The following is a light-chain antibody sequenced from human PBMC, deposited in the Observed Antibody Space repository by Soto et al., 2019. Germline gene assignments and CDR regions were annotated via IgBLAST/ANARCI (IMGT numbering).Light chain of an antibody. CDR2: DVS. Sequence: QSVLTQPASVSGSPGQSITISCTGTSADVAGYNFVSWYQHHPGKAPKLMIYDVSNRPSGVSNRFSGSKSGNTASLTISGLQAEDEADYYCSSYTSSRTHVVFGGGTNVTVL. J-gene: IGLJ2*01. CDR3: SSYTSSRTHVV. CDR1: SADVAGYNF. V-gene: IGLV2-14*03.